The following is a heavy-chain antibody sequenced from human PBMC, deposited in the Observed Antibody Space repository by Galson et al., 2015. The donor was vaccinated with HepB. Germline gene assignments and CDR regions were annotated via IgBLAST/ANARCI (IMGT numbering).Heavy chain of an antibody. Sequence: SVKVSCKASGGTFSSYAISWVRQAPGQGLEWMGRIIPILGIANYAQKFQGRVTITADKSTSTAYMELSSLRSEDTAVYYCAREGDRITMVRGVNYYMDVWGKGTTVTVSS. CDR1: GGTFSSYA. D-gene: IGHD3-10*01. CDR3: AREGDRITMVRGVNYYMDV. CDR2: IIPILGIA. J-gene: IGHJ6*03. V-gene: IGHV1-69*04.